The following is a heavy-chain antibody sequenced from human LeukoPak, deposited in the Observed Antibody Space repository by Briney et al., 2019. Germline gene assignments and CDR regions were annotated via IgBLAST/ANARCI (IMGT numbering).Heavy chain of an antibody. Sequence: SETLSLTCTVSGGSISSYYWTWIRQPPGKGLEWIGFIYYSGSTNYNPSLKSRLTISVDTSKNQFSLKLSSVTAADTAVYYCARQSPTSITMVRGLEYYFDYWGQGTLVTVSS. CDR2: IYYSGST. CDR3: ARQSPTSITMVRGLEYYFDY. V-gene: IGHV4-59*08. J-gene: IGHJ4*02. CDR1: GGSISSYY. D-gene: IGHD3-10*01.